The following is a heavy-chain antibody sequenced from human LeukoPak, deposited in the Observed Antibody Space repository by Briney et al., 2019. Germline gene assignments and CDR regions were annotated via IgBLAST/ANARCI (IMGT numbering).Heavy chain of an antibody. Sequence: GGSLRLSCAASGFTFSSYAMSWVRQAPGKGLEWVSSINWNSGRTAYADSVKGRFTISRDNAKNSLYLQVSSLRAEDTALYHCAKVTTYGFDAFDIWGQGTMVTVSS. CDR3: AKVTTYGFDAFDI. J-gene: IGHJ3*02. V-gene: IGHV3-20*01. D-gene: IGHD4-17*01. CDR1: GFTFSSYA. CDR2: INWNSGRT.